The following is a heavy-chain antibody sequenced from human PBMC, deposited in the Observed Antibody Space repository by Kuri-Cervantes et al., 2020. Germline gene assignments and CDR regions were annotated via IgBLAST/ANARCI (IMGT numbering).Heavy chain of an antibody. CDR1: GYTFTSYG. J-gene: IGHJ6*02. Sequence: ASVKVSCKASGYTFTSYGISWVRQAPGQGLEWMGWINAGNGNTKYSQKFQGRVTITRDTSASTAYMELSSLRSEDTAVYYCARDQYSSSWYLGYYYYNGMDVWGQGTTVTVSS. D-gene: IGHD6-13*01. CDR2: INAGNGNT. CDR3: ARDQYSSSWYLGYYYYNGMDV. V-gene: IGHV1-3*01.